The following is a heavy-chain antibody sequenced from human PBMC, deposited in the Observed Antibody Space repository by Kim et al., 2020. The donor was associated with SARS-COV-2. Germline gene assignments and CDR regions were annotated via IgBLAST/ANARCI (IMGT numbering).Heavy chain of an antibody. D-gene: IGHD6-6*01. CDR1: GGSVSSSSYY. Sequence: SETLSLTCTVAGGSVSSSSYYWSWIRQPPGKGLEWIGYIYYSGTTNYNPSLKSRVTISVDTSKNQFSLKLSSVTAADTAVYSCARALGALDAFDIWGQGTVVTVSS. CDR2: IYYSGTT. J-gene: IGHJ3*02. V-gene: IGHV4-61*01. CDR3: ARALGALDAFDI.